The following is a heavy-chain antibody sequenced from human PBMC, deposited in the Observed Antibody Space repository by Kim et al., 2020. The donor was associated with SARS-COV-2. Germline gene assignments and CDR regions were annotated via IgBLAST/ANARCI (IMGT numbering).Heavy chain of an antibody. D-gene: IGHD6-19*01. V-gene: IGHV4-39*07. J-gene: IGHJ4*02. CDR2: IYHYGAT. Sequence: SETLSLTCTVSGGSINTTTYFWGWIRQPPGKGLEYIGRIYHYGATFYNPSLKSRVTISSDTSKNQFSLKVRSVTAADTAVYYCARVVGSGWVQFDYWGQG. CDR3: ARVVGSGWVQFDY. CDR1: GGSINTTTYF.